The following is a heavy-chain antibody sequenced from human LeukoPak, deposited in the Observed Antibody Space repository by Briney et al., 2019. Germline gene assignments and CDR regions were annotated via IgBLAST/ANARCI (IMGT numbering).Heavy chain of an antibody. Sequence: GGSLRLSCAASGFTFSSYSMNWVRQAPGKGLEWVAYISRSSSSKHYADSVKGRFSISRDNAKNSLYLQMSSLRDEDTAVYYCVREDPSEYGSIDYWGQGTLVTVSS. J-gene: IGHJ4*02. CDR2: ISRSSSSK. V-gene: IGHV3-48*02. D-gene: IGHD3-10*01. CDR3: VREDPSEYGSIDY. CDR1: GFTFSSYS.